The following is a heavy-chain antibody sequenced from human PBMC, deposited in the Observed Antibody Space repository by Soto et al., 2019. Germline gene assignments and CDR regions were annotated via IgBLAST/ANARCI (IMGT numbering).Heavy chain of an antibody. D-gene: IGHD2-2*01. CDR1: GFTFSSYA. CDR2: ISGSGGST. J-gene: IGHJ4*02. Sequence: EVQLLESGGGLVQPGGSLRLSCAASGFTFSSYAMSWVRQAPGKGLEWVSAISGSGGSTYYGDSVQGRFTLSSDNSKNTLYLQMDSLRVEDTAVYYCAKDRGNLVVVPAATRCDYWGQGTLVTVSS. CDR3: AKDRGNLVVVPAATRCDY. V-gene: IGHV3-23*01.